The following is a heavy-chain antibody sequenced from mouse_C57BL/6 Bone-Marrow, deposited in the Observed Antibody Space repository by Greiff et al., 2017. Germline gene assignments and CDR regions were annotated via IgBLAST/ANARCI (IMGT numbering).Heavy chain of an antibody. CDR1: GFTFSDYY. Sequence: EVKLMESEGGLVQPGSSMKLSCTASGFTFSDYYMAWVRQVPEKGLEWVANINYDGSSTYYLDSLKSRFIISRDNAKNILYLQMSSLKSEDTATYYCARDTDWYYFDYWGQGTTLTVSS. D-gene: IGHD1-1*01. CDR2: INYDGSST. CDR3: ARDTDWYYFDY. J-gene: IGHJ2*01. V-gene: IGHV5-16*01.